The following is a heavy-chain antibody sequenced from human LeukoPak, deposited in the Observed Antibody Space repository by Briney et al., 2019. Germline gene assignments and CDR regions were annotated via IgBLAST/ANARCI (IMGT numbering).Heavy chain of an antibody. CDR1: GGSISSYY. CDR2: IYYSGST. CDR3: ARGVGSATSNWCDP. V-gene: IGHV4-59*08. Sequence: PSETLSLTCTVSGGSISSYYWSWIRQPPGKGLEWIGYIYYSGSTNYNPSLKSRVTISVDTSKNQFSLKLSSVTAADTAVYYCARGVGSATSNWCDPWGQGTLVTVSS. D-gene: IGHD2-2*01. J-gene: IGHJ5*02.